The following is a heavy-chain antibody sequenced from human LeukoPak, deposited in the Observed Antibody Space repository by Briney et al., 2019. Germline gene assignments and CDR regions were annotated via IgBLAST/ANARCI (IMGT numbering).Heavy chain of an antibody. CDR2: IYSSGNT. D-gene: IGHD5-12*01. J-gene: IGHJ4*02. CDR1: GGSISSYY. V-gene: IGHV4-4*07. CDR3: TRDSSGYDWFYDY. Sequence: PSETLSLTCTVSGGSISSYYWSWIRQPAGKGLEWIGRIYSSGNTNYNPSLKSRVTMSVDTSKNQFSLMLSSVTAADTAVYYCTRDSSGYDWFYDYWGQGTLVTVSS.